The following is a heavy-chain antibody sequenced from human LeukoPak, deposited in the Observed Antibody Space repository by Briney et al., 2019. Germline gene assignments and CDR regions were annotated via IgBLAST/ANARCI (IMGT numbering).Heavy chain of an antibody. CDR1: GGSFSGYY. D-gene: IGHD4-17*01. CDR2: INHSGST. J-gene: IGHJ3*02. V-gene: IGHV4-34*01. Sequence: PSETLSLTCAVYGGSFSGYYWSWIRQPPGKGLEWIGEINHSGSTNYNPSLKSQVTISVDTSKNQFSLKLSSVTAADTAVYYCARFSYGDDIWGQGTMVTVSS. CDR3: ARFSYGDDI.